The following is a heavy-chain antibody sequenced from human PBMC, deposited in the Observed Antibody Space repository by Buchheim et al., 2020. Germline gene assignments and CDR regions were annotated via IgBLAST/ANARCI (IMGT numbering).Heavy chain of an antibody. CDR2: IYYSGST. V-gene: IGHV4-59*01. CDR1: GGSISSYY. CDR3: ARGWRDDRIHRSIRNDY. J-gene: IGHJ4*02. D-gene: IGHD3-16*02. Sequence: QVQLQESGPGLVKPSETLSLTCTVSGGSISSYYWSWIRQPPGKGLEWIGYIYYSGSTNYNPSLKSRVTISVDTSKNQFSLKLSSVTAADTAVYYCARGWRDDRIHRSIRNDYWGQGTL.